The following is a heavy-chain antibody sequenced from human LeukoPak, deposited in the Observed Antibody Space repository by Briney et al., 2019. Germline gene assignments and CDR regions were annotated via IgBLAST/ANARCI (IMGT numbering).Heavy chain of an antibody. CDR1: GFTFSSYS. CDR3: AKALHYDILTGPSYYFDY. J-gene: IGHJ4*02. V-gene: IGHV3-21*04. Sequence: PGGSLRLSCAASGFTFSSYSMNWVRQAPGKGLEWVSSISSSSSYIYYADSVKGRFTISRDNAKNSLYLQMNSLRAEDTAVYYCAKALHYDILTGPSYYFDYWGQGTLVTVSS. CDR2: ISSSSSYI. D-gene: IGHD3-9*01.